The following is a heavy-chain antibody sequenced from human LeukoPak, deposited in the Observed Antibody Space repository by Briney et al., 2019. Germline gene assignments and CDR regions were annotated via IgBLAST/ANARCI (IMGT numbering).Heavy chain of an antibody. CDR1: GFTFSSYW. CDR2: ITNDGSST. Sequence: GSLRLSRAASGFTFSSYWMHWVRQAPGKGLVWVSRITNDGSSTSHADSVKGRFTISRDNSKNTLYLQMNSLRAEDTAVYYCAKDPLDYGDYDRDYYGYWGQGTLVTVSS. D-gene: IGHD4-17*01. J-gene: IGHJ4*02. CDR3: AKDPLDYGDYDRDYYGY. V-gene: IGHV3-74*01.